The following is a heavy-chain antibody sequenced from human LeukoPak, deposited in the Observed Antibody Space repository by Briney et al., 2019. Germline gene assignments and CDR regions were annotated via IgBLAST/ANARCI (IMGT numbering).Heavy chain of an antibody. Sequence: GGSLRLSCAASGFTFSSNYMSWVRQAPGKGPEWVSVIYSGGSTYYADSVKGRLTISRDNSKNTLHLQMNSLRVEDTAVYYCVRCIAAAGFFRFDPWGQGTLVTVSS. CDR2: IYSGGST. CDR3: VRCIAAAGFFRFDP. CDR1: GFTFSSNY. D-gene: IGHD6-13*01. V-gene: IGHV3-66*02. J-gene: IGHJ5*02.